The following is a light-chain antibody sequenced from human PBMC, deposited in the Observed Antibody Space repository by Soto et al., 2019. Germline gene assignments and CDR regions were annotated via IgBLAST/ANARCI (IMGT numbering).Light chain of an antibody. J-gene: IGLJ3*02. CDR2: EVT. V-gene: IGLV2-14*01. Sequence: QSALTQPASVSGSPGQSITISCTGTSSDVGGHNYVSWYRQHPGKAPELIIYEVTNRPSGVSNRFSGSKSGNTASLTISGLQAEDEADYYCSSYTSSSLRVFGGGTKLTVL. CDR3: SSYTSSSLRV. CDR1: SSDVGGHNY.